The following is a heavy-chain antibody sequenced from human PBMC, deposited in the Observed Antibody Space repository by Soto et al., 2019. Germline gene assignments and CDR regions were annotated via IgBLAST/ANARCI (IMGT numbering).Heavy chain of an antibody. Sequence: QVQLVQSGAEVRKPGSSVKVSCKASGGTFSNYALSWVRQAPGQGLEWMGGVIPLFSTANYAQKFQGTATIIADESTSTAYLRPSSLRSEDTAVYYCAGASVDTAMITLDHFYWHYGMDVWGQGTTVTVAS. CDR3: AGASVDTAMITLDHFYWHYGMDV. J-gene: IGHJ6*02. V-gene: IGHV1-69*01. CDR1: GGTFSNYA. D-gene: IGHD5-18*01. CDR2: VIPLFSTA.